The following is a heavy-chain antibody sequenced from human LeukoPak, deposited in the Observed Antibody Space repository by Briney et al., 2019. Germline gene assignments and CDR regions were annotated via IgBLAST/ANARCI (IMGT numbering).Heavy chain of an antibody. Sequence: GASVKVSCKASGYTFTSYAMHWVRQAPGQRLEWMEWINAGNGNTKYSQRFQGRVTITRDTSSSTAYMELSSLRSEDTAVYYCARDVLLWFGELFPPPFDYWGQGTLVTVSS. CDR1: GYTFTSYA. V-gene: IGHV1-3*01. CDR3: ARDVLLWFGELFPPPFDY. CDR2: INAGNGNT. J-gene: IGHJ4*02. D-gene: IGHD3-10*01.